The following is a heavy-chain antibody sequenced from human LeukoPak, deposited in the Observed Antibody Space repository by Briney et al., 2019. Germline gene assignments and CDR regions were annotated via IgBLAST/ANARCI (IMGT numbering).Heavy chain of an antibody. Sequence: GASVKVSCKASGYTFNSYGISWVRQAPGQGLEWMGIINPSGGSTSYAQKFQGRVTMTRDTSTSTVYMELSSLRSEDTAVYYCASSERAAAPPDYWGQGTLVTVSS. CDR3: ASSERAAAPPDY. J-gene: IGHJ4*02. D-gene: IGHD6-13*01. CDR1: GYTFNSYG. CDR2: INPSGGST. V-gene: IGHV1-46*02.